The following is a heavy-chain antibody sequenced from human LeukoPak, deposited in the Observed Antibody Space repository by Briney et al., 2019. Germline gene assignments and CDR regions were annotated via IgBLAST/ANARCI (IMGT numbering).Heavy chain of an antibody. Sequence: GGSLRLSCGASGFTFSSYAMSWVRQPPGKGLEWMSAISGGGGSTYYAGSVKGRFTISRDNSKNTLYLELNSLRAEDTAVYYCAKGDTSWGQGTLVTVSS. CDR3: AKGDTS. CDR2: ISGGGGST. CDR1: GFTFSSYA. V-gene: IGHV3-23*01. J-gene: IGHJ5*02. D-gene: IGHD2-21*01.